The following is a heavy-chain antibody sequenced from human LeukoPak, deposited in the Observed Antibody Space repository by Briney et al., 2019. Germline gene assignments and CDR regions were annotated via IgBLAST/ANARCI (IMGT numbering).Heavy chain of an antibody. Sequence: SETLSLTCAVSGGSISSSNWWSWVRQPPGKGLEWIGEIYHSGSTNYNPSLKSRVTISVDTSKNQFSLKLSSVTAADTAVYYCARSAEYSSGWLSFDYWGQGTLVTVSS. CDR1: GGSISSSNW. CDR3: ARSAEYSSGWLSFDY. CDR2: IYHSGST. J-gene: IGHJ4*02. D-gene: IGHD6-19*01. V-gene: IGHV4-4*02.